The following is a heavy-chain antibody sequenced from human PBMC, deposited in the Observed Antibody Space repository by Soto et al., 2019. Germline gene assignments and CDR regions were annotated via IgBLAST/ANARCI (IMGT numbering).Heavy chain of an antibody. V-gene: IGHV4-59*01. CDR1: GGSISSYY. CDR2: IYYSGST. J-gene: IGHJ5*02. D-gene: IGHD2-2*03. CDR3: ARDSGYCISTSCYDWFDP. Sequence: SETRCLTCTVSGGSISSYYWSGSRQPPGKGLEWIGYIYYSGSTNYNPSLKSRVTISVDTSKNQFSLKLSSMTAADTAVYYCARDSGYCISTSCYDWFDPWGQGTLVTVSS.